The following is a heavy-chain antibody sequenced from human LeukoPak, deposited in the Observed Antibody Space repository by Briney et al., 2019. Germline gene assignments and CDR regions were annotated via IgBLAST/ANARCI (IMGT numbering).Heavy chain of an antibody. J-gene: IGHJ4*02. CDR3: ARDSFCSSTSCFPLDY. Sequence: GGSLRLSCAASGFTFSSYSMNWVRQAPGKGLEWVSSIDSTSRYIYNADSVKGRFTTSRDNAKNSLDLQMNSLKVEDTAVYYCARDSFCSSTSCFPLDYWGQGTLVTVSS. CDR1: GFTFSSYS. D-gene: IGHD2-2*01. V-gene: IGHV3-21*01. CDR2: IDSTSRYI.